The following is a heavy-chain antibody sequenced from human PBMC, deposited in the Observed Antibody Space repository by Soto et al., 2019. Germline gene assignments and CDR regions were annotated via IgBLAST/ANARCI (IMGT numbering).Heavy chain of an antibody. CDR3: ARGVGYSSSWYLNYYYYYGMDV. J-gene: IGHJ6*02. V-gene: IGHV1-3*01. Sequence: ASVKVSCKASGYTFTSYAMHWVRQAPGQRLEWMGWINAGNGNTKYSQKFQGRVTITRDTSASTAYKELSSLRSEDTAVYYCARGVGYSSSWYLNYYYYYGMDVWGQGTTVTVSS. D-gene: IGHD6-13*01. CDR2: INAGNGNT. CDR1: GYTFTSYA.